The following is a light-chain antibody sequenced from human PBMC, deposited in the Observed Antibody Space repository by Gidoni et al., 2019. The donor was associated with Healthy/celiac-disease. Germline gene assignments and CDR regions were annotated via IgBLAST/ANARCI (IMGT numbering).Light chain of an antibody. V-gene: IGLV2-11*01. CDR2: DVS. J-gene: IGLJ2*01. Sequence: QSALTQPRSVSGSPGQSVTISCTGTSSDVGGYNDVSWYQQHPGKAPTPTIYDVSKRPSGVPDRFSGSKSGNTASLTISGLQAEDEADYYCCSYAGSYPWVFGGGTKLTVL. CDR1: SSDVGGYND. CDR3: CSYAGSYPWV.